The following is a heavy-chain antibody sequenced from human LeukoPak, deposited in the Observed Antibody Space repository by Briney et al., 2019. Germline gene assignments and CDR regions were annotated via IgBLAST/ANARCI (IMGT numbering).Heavy chain of an antibody. CDR1: GFTFSNYA. D-gene: IGHD3-9*01. J-gene: IGHJ3*02. CDR2: ISGSGDTT. CDR3: ARARYVNSFYAFDI. V-gene: IGHV3-23*01. Sequence: GGSLRLSCAASGFTFSNYAMTWVRQAPGQGLEWVSSISGSGDTTYHADSVKGRFTISRDNSKNTLYLLMNNLRVEDTAVYYCARARYVNSFYAFDIWGQGTLVTVSS.